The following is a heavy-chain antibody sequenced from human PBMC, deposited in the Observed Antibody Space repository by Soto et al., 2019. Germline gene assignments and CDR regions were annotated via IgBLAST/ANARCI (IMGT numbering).Heavy chain of an antibody. J-gene: IGHJ4*02. Sequence: GGSLRLSCVASGFTFRSFSLNWVRQAPGKGLEWVSYISGTDTAYYADSVKGRFTISRDSAKNSVYLHMTSVREEDTAVYYCARGPAATAFYFDYWGQGTPVNVSS. CDR3: ARGPAATAFYFDY. V-gene: IGHV3-48*02. CDR2: ISGTDTA. CDR1: GFTFRSFS. D-gene: IGHD6-25*01.